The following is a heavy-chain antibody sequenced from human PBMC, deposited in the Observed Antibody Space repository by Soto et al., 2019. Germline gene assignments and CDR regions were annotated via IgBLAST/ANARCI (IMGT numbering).Heavy chain of an antibody. CDR3: ARILGPDYYHSSGYWSRDDY. D-gene: IGHD3-22*01. Sequence: QVQLVQSGAEVKKPGSSVKVSCKASGGTFSSYAISWVRQAPGQGLECMGGIIPIFGTANYAQKFQGRVTITADESTSTAYMELSSLRSEDTAVYYCARILGPDYYHSSGYWSRDDYWGQGTLVTVSS. V-gene: IGHV1-69*12. CDR2: IIPIFGTA. CDR1: GGTFSSYA. J-gene: IGHJ4*02.